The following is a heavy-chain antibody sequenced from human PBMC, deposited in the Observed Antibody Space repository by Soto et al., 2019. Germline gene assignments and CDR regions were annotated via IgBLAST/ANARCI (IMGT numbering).Heavy chain of an antibody. Sequence: QVQLVQSGAEVKKPGASVKVSCKASGYTFTSYGISWVRQAPGQGPEWMGWISAYNGNSNYAQKLQGRVTMTTDTPTSTAYRERGSLRSDGTAVYDCARDYGFGALFDPWGQGTLVTVSS. J-gene: IGHJ5*02. V-gene: IGHV1-18*01. D-gene: IGHD3-10*01. CDR1: GYTFTSYG. CDR3: ARDYGFGALFDP. CDR2: ISAYNGNS.